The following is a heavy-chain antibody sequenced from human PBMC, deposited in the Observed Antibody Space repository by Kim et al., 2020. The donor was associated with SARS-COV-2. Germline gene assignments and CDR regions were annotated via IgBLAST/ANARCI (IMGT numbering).Heavy chain of an antibody. J-gene: IGHJ2*01. CDR2: T. D-gene: IGHD5-12*01. V-gene: IGHV4-39*01. CDR3: ASGGGLSYFGL. Sequence: TYHNPSLKSRVTISVDTSKNQFSLMLSSVTAADTAVYYCASGGGLSYFGLWGRGTLVTVSS.